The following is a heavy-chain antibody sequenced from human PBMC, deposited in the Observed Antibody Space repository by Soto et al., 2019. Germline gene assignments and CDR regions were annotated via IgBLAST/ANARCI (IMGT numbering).Heavy chain of an antibody. CDR2: ISYDGSNK. CDR1: GFTFSSYA. V-gene: IGHV3-30-3*01. D-gene: IGHD3-16*01. CDR3: ARDHSYHYGMDV. J-gene: IGHJ6*02. Sequence: QVQLVESGGGVVQPGRSLRLSCAASGFTFSSYAMHWVRQAPGKGLEWVAVISYDGSNKYYADSVKGRFTISRDNSKNTLYLQMSSLRAEDTAVYYCARDHSYHYGMDVWGQGTTVTVSS.